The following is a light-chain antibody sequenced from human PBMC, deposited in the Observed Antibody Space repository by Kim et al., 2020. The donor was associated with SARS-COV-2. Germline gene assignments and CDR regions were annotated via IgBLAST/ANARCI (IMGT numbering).Light chain of an antibody. J-gene: IGKJ4*01. CDR2: DAS. Sequence: PGERVTLYCRASQSVTKNYLAWYQQKPGQAPRLLIYDASNRAAGIPDRFSGSGSGTDFTLTISRLEPEDFAVYYCHQYGSSPPLPFGGGTKVDIK. CDR3: HQYGSSPPLP. V-gene: IGKV3-20*01. CDR1: QSVTKNY.